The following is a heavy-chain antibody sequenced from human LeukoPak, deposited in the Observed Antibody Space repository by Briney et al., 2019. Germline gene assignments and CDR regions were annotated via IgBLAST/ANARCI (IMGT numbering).Heavy chain of an antibody. V-gene: IGHV4-59*01. CDR3: ARGRYSSSWYYFDY. CDR2: IYYSGST. Sequence: PSETLSLTCTVSGGSISSYYWSWIRQPPGKGLGWIGYIYYSGSTNYNPSLKSRVTISVDTSKNQFSLKLSSVTAADTAVYYCARGRYSSSWYYFDYWGQGTLVTVSS. D-gene: IGHD6-13*01. CDR1: GGSISSYY. J-gene: IGHJ4*02.